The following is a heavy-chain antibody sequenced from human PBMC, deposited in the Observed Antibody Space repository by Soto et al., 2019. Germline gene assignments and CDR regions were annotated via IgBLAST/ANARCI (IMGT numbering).Heavy chain of an antibody. J-gene: IGHJ4*02. CDR2: IKEDGGEM. V-gene: IGHV3-7*01. Sequence: GGSLRLSCAVSGITFRKHWMNWVPQAPREGLEWVANIKEDGGEMYYVDSVKGRFTISRDNAKNSLYLQMNSLRAEDTAVYYCARVSYYYDVSGYYADYWGQGALVTVSS. CDR3: ARVSYYYDVSGYYADY. CDR1: GITFRKHW. D-gene: IGHD3-22*01.